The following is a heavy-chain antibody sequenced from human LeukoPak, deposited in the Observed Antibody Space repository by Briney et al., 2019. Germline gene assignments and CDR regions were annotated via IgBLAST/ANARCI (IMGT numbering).Heavy chain of an antibody. CDR2: INPSGGST. V-gene: IGHV1-46*01. Sequence: ASVKVSCKASGYAFTSYYMHWERQAPGQGLEWMGIINPSGGSTSYAQKFQGRVTMTRDTSTSTVYMELSSLRSEDTAVYYCAKGSLLWFGESPLDYWGQGTLVTVSS. D-gene: IGHD3-10*01. CDR3: AKGSLLWFGESPLDY. J-gene: IGHJ4*02. CDR1: GYAFTSYY.